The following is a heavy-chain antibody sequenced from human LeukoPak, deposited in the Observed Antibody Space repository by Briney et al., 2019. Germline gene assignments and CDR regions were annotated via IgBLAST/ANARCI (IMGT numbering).Heavy chain of an antibody. Sequence: ASVKVSCKASGYSFTSYDINWVRQATGQGLEWMGWMNPNSGNTGYAQKLQGRVTMTSNTSINTAYMELSSLRSEDTAVYYCAPTPFDYWGQGTLVTVSS. CDR2: MNPNSGNT. V-gene: IGHV1-8*01. J-gene: IGHJ4*02. CDR1: GYSFTSYD. CDR3: APTPFDY.